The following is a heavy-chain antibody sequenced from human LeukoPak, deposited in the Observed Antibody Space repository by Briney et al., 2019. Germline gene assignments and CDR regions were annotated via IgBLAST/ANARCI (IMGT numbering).Heavy chain of an antibody. J-gene: IGHJ5*02. V-gene: IGHV4-31*03. CDR2: IYYSGST. Sequence: SQTLSLTCTVSGGFISSGGYYWSWIRQHPGKGLEWIGYIYYSGSTYYNPSLKSRVTISVDTSKNQFSLKLSSVTAADTAVYYCARVAAPRRAFDPWGQGTLVTVSS. CDR3: ARVAAPRRAFDP. CDR1: GGFISSGGYY. D-gene: IGHD6-13*01.